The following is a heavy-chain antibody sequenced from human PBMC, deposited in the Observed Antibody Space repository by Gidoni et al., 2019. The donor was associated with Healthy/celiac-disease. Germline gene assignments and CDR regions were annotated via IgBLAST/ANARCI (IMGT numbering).Heavy chain of an antibody. Sequence: QVQLVESGGGVVQPGRSLRLSCAASGFTFSSYGMHWVRQAPGKGLEWVAVISYDGSNKYYADSVKGRFTISRDNSKNTLYLQMNSLRAEDTAVYYCAKDGLELLYYFDYWGQGTLVTVSS. CDR1: GFTFSSYG. V-gene: IGHV3-30*18. CDR3: AKDGLELLYYFDY. J-gene: IGHJ4*02. CDR2: ISYDGSNK. D-gene: IGHD1-7*01.